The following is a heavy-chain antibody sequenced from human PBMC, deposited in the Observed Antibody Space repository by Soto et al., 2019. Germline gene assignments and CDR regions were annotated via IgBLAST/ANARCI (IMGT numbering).Heavy chain of an antibody. J-gene: IGHJ6*02. V-gene: IGHV4-30-4*01. Sequence: TLSLTCTVSGGSISSGDYYWSWIRQPPGKGLEWIGYIYYSGSTYYNPSLKSRVTISVDTSKNQFSLKLSSVTAADTAVYYCARERGWYYGMDVWGQGTTVTVSS. CDR1: GGSISSGDYY. CDR2: IYYSGST. CDR3: ARERGWYYGMDV. D-gene: IGHD3-22*01.